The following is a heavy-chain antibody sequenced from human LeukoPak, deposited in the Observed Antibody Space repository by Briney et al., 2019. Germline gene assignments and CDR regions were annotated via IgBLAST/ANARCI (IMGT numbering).Heavy chain of an antibody. D-gene: IGHD6-13*01. CDR2: VSDSGST. Sequence: NPSETLSLTCTVSGGSISSHYWSWIRQPPGKGLEWIGYVSDSGSTNYNPSLKSRVTVSVDTSKDQFSLKLTSVTAADTAVCYCARTGSSWPLYYYYYMDVWGKGTTVTVSS. CDR3: ARTGSSWPLYYYYYMDV. CDR1: GGSISSHY. J-gene: IGHJ6*03. V-gene: IGHV4-59*11.